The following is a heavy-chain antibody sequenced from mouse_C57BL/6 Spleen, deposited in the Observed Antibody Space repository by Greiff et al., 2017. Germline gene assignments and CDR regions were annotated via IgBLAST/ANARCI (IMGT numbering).Heavy chain of an antibody. CDR2: IYPRSGNT. D-gene: IGHD2-5*01. Sequence: QVQLQQSGAELARPGASVKLSCKASGYTFTSYGISWVKQRTGQGLEWIGEIYPRSGNTYYNEKFKGKATLTADKSSSTAYMELRSLTSEDSAVYFCARDYYSNYLYYFDYWGQGTTRTVSS. J-gene: IGHJ2*01. V-gene: IGHV1-81*01. CDR3: ARDYYSNYLYYFDY. CDR1: GYTFTSYG.